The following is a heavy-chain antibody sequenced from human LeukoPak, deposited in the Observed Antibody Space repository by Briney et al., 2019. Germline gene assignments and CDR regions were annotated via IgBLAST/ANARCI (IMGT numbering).Heavy chain of an antibody. CDR3: ASGSSSWYVPFDY. CDR1: GFTFSSYG. Sequence: GGSLRLSCAASGFTFSSYGMHWVRQAPGKGLEWVAVILSDGSKEFYTDSVKGRFTISRDNSKNTLYLQMNGLRAEDTAVYYCASGSSSWYVPFDYWGQGTLVTVSS. D-gene: IGHD6-13*01. J-gene: IGHJ4*02. CDR2: ILSDGSKE. V-gene: IGHV3-30*19.